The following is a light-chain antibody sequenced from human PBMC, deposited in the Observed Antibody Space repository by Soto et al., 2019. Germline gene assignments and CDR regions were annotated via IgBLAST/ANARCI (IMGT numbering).Light chain of an antibody. J-gene: IGLJ1*01. CDR2: GVN. CDR3: SSYGGSNDYV. CDR1: SSDVGTYAY. Sequence: QSALTQPPSASGSLGQSVTVSCTGSSSDVGTYAYVSWYQHRPGTAPKLLIYGVNQRPSGVPDRFSGSKAGSTASLTVSGLQAEDEADYYCSSYGGSNDYVFGTGTKLTVL. V-gene: IGLV2-8*01.